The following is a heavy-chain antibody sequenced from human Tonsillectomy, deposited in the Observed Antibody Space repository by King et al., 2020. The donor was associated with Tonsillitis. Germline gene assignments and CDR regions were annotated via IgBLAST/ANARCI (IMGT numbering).Heavy chain of an antibody. D-gene: IGHD6-19*01. CDR1: GFTFRSYG. V-gene: IGHV3-33*05. CDR2: ISFDGSNK. J-gene: IGHJ4*02. CDR3: ASVRVFSSAWGFDY. Sequence: VQLVESGGGVVQPGRSLRLSCAASGFTFRSYGMHWVRQAPGKGMEWVAVISFDGSNKHYADSVKGRFTVSRDNSEDTLYLQMSSLGAEDTAVYYCASVRVFSSAWGFDYWGQGTLVTVSS.